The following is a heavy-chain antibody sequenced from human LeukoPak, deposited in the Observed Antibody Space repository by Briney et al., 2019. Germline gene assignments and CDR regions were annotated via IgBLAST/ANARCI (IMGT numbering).Heavy chain of an antibody. J-gene: IGHJ3*02. D-gene: IGHD3-9*01. CDR1: GFTFSDYY. Sequence: GGSLRLSCAASGFTFSDYYMNWIRQAPGKGLEWVSYISSGTSYKNYVDSVKGRFTISRDNAKNSLFLQMNSLRAEDTAVYYCAREYYDILTGYRTDAFDIWGQGTMVTVSS. CDR2: ISSGTSYK. CDR3: AREYYDILTGYRTDAFDI. V-gene: IGHV3-11*05.